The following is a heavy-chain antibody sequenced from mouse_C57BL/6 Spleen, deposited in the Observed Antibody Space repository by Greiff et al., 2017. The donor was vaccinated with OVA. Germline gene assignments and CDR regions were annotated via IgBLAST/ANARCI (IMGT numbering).Heavy chain of an antibody. CDR3: ASGGGNYGAMDY. CDR2: ISYDGSN. V-gene: IGHV3-6*01. Sequence: DVKLQESGPGLVKPSQSLSLTCSVTGYSITSGYYWNWIRQFPGNKLEWMGYISYDGSNNYNPSLKNRISITRDTSKNQFFLKLNSVTTEDTATYYCASGGGNYGAMDYWGQGTSVTVSS. D-gene: IGHD2-1*01. CDR1: GYSITSGYY. J-gene: IGHJ4*01.